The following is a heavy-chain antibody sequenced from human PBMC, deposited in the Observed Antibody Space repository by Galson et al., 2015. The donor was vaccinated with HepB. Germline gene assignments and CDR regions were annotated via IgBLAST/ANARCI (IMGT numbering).Heavy chain of an antibody. Sequence: SVKVSCKVSGYTLTELSMHWVRQAPGKGLEWMGGFDPEDGETIYAQKFQGRVTMTEDTSTDTAYMELSSLRSEDTAVYYCATGPPDSNYDYYYYYMDVWGKGTTVTVSS. CDR3: ATGPPDSNYDYYYYYMDV. J-gene: IGHJ6*03. D-gene: IGHD4-11*01. V-gene: IGHV1-24*01. CDR1: GYTLTELS. CDR2: FDPEDGET.